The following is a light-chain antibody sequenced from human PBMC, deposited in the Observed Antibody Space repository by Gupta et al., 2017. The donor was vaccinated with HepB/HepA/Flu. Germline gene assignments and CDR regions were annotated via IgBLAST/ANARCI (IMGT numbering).Light chain of an antibody. J-gene: IGKJ2*01. Sequence: DVVMTQSPLSLPVTLGQPASISCRSSQSLVYSNGNTYLTWFQQRPGQSPRRLIYTVSNRDSGVPDRFSGSGSGTDFTLKISRVEAEDVGVYYCRQGTHWPRTFGQGTKLEIK. CDR2: TVS. V-gene: IGKV2-30*01. CDR3: RQGTHWPRT. CDR1: QSLVYSNGNTY.